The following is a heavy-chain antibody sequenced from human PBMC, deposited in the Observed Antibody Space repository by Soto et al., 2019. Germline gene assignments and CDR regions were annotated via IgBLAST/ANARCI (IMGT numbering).Heavy chain of an antibody. V-gene: IGHV4-61*08. CDR3: ASDVSAPPSYCDP. CDR1: GGSIDSGDYY. D-gene: IGHD1-26*01. Sequence: PSETLSLTCTVSGGSIDSGDYYWSWIRQPPGKGLEWIGYVYYSGTTNYNPFLKSRVTLSLDKSKNQFSLKMNSVTAADTAVYYGASDVSAPPSYCDPWGQGTLVTVSS. J-gene: IGHJ5*02. CDR2: VYYSGTT.